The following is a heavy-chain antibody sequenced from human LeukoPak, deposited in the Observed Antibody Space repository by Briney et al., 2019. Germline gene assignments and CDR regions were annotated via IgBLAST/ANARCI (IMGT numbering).Heavy chain of an antibody. V-gene: IGHV3-23*01. CDR2: ISGSGGST. CDR3: ARSGWYREDYFDY. Sequence: GGSLRLSCAASGFTFSSYAMSWVRQAPGKGLEWVSAISGSGGSTYYADSVKGRFTISRDNSKNTLYLRMNSLRAEDTAVYYCARSGWYREDYFDYWGQGTLVTVSS. J-gene: IGHJ4*01. CDR1: GFTFSSYA. D-gene: IGHD6-19*01.